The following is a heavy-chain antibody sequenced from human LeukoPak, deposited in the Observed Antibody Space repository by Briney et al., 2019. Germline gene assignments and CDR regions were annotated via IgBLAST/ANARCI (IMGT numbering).Heavy chain of an antibody. D-gene: IGHD1-1*01. CDR2: VNHRGDT. CDR3: ARDPTISETGYFDY. CDR1: GGSFTGYY. Sequence: SETLSLTCAVYGGSFTGYYWSWIRQSPGKGLQWIAEVNHRGDTNYNPSVKGRVTISVDTSKNQFSLKVTSLTAADTAVYYCARDPTISETGYFDYWGQGTLVTVSS. J-gene: IGHJ4*03. V-gene: IGHV4-34*01.